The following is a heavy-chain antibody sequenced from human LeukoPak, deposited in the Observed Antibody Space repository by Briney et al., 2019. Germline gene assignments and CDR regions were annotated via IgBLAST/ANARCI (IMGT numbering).Heavy chain of an antibody. Sequence: GGSLRLSCTASGFTVSSNYMSWDRQAPGRGLEWVSVIYSGGSTYYADSVKGRFTISRDNSKNTLYLQMNSLRAEDTAVYYCARASYLTDAFDIWGQGTMVTVAS. V-gene: IGHV3-66*01. D-gene: IGHD1-26*01. J-gene: IGHJ3*02. CDR1: GFTVSSNY. CDR3: ARASYLTDAFDI. CDR2: IYSGGST.